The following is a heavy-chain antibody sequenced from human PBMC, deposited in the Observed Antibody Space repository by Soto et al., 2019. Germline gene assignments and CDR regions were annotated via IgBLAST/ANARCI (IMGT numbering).Heavy chain of an antibody. V-gene: IGHV3-15*01. Sequence: GGSLRLSCPASGFTFSNAWMSWVRQAPGKGLEWVGRIKSKTDGGTTDYAAPVKGRFTISRDDSKNTLYLQMNSLKTEDTAVYYCTTDRRXTMVRGADRYYYYGMDVWGQGITVTVSS. CDR3: TTDRRXTMVRGADRYYYYGMDV. D-gene: IGHD3-10*01. J-gene: IGHJ6*02. CDR2: IKSKTDGGTT. CDR1: GFTFSNAW.